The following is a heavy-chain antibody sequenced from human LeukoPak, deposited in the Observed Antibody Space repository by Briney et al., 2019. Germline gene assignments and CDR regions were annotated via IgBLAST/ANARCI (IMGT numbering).Heavy chain of an antibody. CDR3: ARHAYYSNLDYGMDV. Sequence: GESLKISCKGSGYSFTSYWIGWVRQMPGKGLEWMGVIYPGDSDTRYSPSFQGQVTISADKYISTAYLQWSSLKASDTAMYYCARHAYYSNLDYGMDVWGKGTTVTVSS. CDR1: GYSFTSYW. V-gene: IGHV5-51*01. D-gene: IGHD4-11*01. CDR2: IYPGDSDT. J-gene: IGHJ6*04.